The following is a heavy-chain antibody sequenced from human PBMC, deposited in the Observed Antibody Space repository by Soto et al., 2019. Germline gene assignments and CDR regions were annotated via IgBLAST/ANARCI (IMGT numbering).Heavy chain of an antibody. CDR3: ARDAGYDYVWGSYRYNPLGFDY. D-gene: IGHD3-16*02. CDR1: GFTFSSYA. V-gene: IGHV3-30-3*01. CDR2: ISYDGSNK. Sequence: GGSLRLSCAASGFTFSSYAMHWVRHAPGKGLEWVAVISYDGSNKYYADSVKGRFTISRDNSKNTLYLQMNSLRAEDTAVYYCARDAGYDYVWGSYRYNPLGFDYWGQGTLVTVSS. J-gene: IGHJ4*02.